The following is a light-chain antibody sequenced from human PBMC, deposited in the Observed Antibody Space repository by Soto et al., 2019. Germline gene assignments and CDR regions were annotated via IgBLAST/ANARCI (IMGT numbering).Light chain of an antibody. CDR2: RNN. Sequence: QSVLTQPPSASGTPGQRVTISCSGSSSNIGSNYVYWYQQLPGTAPKLLIYRNNQRPSGVPDRFSGAKSGTSASLAISGRRSEDGADYYCAAWDDSLSGWVFGGGTKLAVL. CDR1: SSNIGSNY. CDR3: AAWDDSLSGWV. V-gene: IGLV1-47*01. J-gene: IGLJ3*02.